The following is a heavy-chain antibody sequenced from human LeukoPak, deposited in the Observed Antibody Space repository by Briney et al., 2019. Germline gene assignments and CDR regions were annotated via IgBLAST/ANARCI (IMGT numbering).Heavy chain of an antibody. CDR3: ARLNYYDSSGYFGGSRTSYYFDY. Sequence: SETLSLTCTVSGGSISSYYWSWIRQPPGKGLEWIGYIYTSGSTNYNPSLKSRVTISVETSKNQFSLKLSSVTAADTAVYYCARLNYYDSSGYFGGSRTSYYFDYWGQGTLVTVSS. V-gene: IGHV4-4*09. J-gene: IGHJ4*02. CDR2: IYTSGST. D-gene: IGHD3-22*01. CDR1: GGSISSYY.